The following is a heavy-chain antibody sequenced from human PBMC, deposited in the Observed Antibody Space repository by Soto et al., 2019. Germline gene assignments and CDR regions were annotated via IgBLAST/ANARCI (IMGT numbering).Heavy chain of an antibody. Sequence: GGSLRLSCAASGFTFSSYAMHWVRQAPGKGLERVAVISYDGSNKNYADSVKGRFTISRDNSKNTLYLQMNSLRAEVTAVYYCARGYDFWSGYYYPYGMDVWGQGT. J-gene: IGHJ6*02. CDR1: GFTFSSYA. V-gene: IGHV3-30-3*01. D-gene: IGHD3-3*01. CDR3: ARGYDFWSGYYYPYGMDV. CDR2: ISYDGSNK.